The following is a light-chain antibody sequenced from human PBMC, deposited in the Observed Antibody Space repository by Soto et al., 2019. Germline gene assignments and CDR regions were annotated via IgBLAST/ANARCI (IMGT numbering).Light chain of an antibody. CDR1: NIGSKS. J-gene: IGLJ3*02. CDR3: QVWDSSSALLV. V-gene: IGLV3-21*04. CDR2: YDS. Sequence: SYELTQPPSVSVATGRTARITCGGDNIGSKSVHWYQQKPGQAPVLVIYYDSDRPSGIPERFSGSNSGNTATLTISRVEAGDEADYYCQVWDSSSALLVFGGGTKLTV.